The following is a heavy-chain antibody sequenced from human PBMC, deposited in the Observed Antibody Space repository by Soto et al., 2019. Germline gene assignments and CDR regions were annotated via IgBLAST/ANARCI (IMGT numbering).Heavy chain of an antibody. CDR2: ISYDGSNK. CDR3: ARTQNLPYYYYDSSGYFDY. CDR1: GFTFSSYA. D-gene: IGHD3-22*01. J-gene: IGHJ4*02. Sequence: GGSLRLSCAASGFTFSSYAMHWVRQAPGKGLEWVAVISYDGSNKYYADSVKGRFTISRDNSKNTLYLQMNSLRAEDTAVYYCARTQNLPYYYYDSSGYFDYWGQGTLVTVSS. V-gene: IGHV3-30-3*01.